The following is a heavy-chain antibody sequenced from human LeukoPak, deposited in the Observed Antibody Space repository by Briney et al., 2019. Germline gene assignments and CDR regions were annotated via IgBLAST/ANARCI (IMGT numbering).Heavy chain of an antibody. CDR3: ARDRDSSGWYLNWFDP. CDR2: THSSGST. CDR1: NGSINTYC. V-gene: IGHV4-4*07. J-gene: IGHJ5*02. D-gene: IGHD6-19*01. Sequence: SENLSRNCTVSNGSINTYCWSRLRQSAGHGLEVIVRTHSSGSTNSNPSLKSRLTMSVDTSKNQFSLKLRSVTAADTAVYYCARDRDSSGWYLNWFDPWGQGTLVTVSS.